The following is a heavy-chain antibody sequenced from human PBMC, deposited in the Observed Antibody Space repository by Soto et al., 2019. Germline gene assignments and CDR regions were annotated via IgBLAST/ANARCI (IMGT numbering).Heavy chain of an antibody. CDR3: AKVYVRVVVITTIFDY. V-gene: IGHV3-23*01. J-gene: IGHJ4*01. Sequence: GSLRLSCAASGITFSSYAMSWVRQAPGKGLEWVSAISGSGGSTYYADSVKGRFTISRDNSKKTLYLQMNSLIAEVTAVYYCAKVYVRVVVITTIFDYWGQGTLVTVSS. CDR2: ISGSGGST. D-gene: IGHD3-22*01. CDR1: GITFSSYA.